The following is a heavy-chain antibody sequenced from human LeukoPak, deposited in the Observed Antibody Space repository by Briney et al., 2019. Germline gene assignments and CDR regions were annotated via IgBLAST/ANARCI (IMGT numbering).Heavy chain of an antibody. D-gene: IGHD2-2*02. CDR2: ISGSGGST. CDR3: AKVGVPAAIPDYYFDY. CDR1: GFTFSSYA. Sequence: GGSLRLSCAASGFTFSSYAMSWVRQAPGKGLGWVSAISGSGGSTYYADSVKGRFTISRDNSKNTLYLQTNSLRAEDTAVYYCAKVGVPAAIPDYYFDYWGQGTLVTVSS. J-gene: IGHJ4*02. V-gene: IGHV3-23*01.